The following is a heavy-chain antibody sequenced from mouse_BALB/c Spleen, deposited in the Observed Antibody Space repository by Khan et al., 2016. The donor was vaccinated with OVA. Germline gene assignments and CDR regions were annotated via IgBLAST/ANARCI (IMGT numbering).Heavy chain of an antibody. J-gene: IGHJ2*01. V-gene: IGHV1S132*01. D-gene: IGHD3-2*02. CDR3: AREEALYHFAH. CDR2: IYPGTVNS. Sequence: VQLQESGAELVRPGASVKLSCKTSGYIFTSYWIHWIKQRSGQGLEWIARIYPGTVNSYYNEKFKDKATLTADKSSSTAHMQLSSLKSEDSDVYFCAREEALYHFAHWGQGTTLTVSS. CDR1: GYIFTSYW.